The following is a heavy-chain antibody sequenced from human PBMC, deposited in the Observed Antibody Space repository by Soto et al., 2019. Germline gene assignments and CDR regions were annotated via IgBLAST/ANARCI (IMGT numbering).Heavy chain of an antibody. J-gene: IGHJ4*02. V-gene: IGHV1-69*08. D-gene: IGHD3-10*01. CDR1: RGTFSTYT. CDR2: IIPLLDVT. CDR3: ARDSGTVGYDDS. Sequence: QVQLVQSGAEVKKPGSSVKVSCKASRGTFSTYTINWVRQAPGQGLEWMGRIIPLLDVTNNAQRFQGRVTITADKSTSTVYMELTSLTSQDTAVYYCARDSGTVGYDDSWGQGTLVTVSS.